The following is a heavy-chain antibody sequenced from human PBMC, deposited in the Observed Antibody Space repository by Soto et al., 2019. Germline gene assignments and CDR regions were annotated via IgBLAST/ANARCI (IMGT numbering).Heavy chain of an antibody. J-gene: IGHJ4*02. Sequence: ESGGGVVQPGRSLRLSCAASGFTFSSYGMHWVRQAPGKGLEWVAVISYDGNNKYYADSVKGRFTISRDNSKNTLYLQMNSLRAEDTAVYYSAKDQGCSGGSCYPLYFDYWGQGTLVTVSS. CDR1: GFTFSSYG. V-gene: IGHV3-30*18. CDR2: ISYDGNNK. CDR3: AKDQGCSGGSCYPLYFDY. D-gene: IGHD2-15*01.